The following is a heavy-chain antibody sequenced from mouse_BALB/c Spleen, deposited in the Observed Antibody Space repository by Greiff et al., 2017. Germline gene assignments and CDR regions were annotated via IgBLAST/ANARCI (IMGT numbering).Heavy chain of an antibody. J-gene: IGHJ3*01. V-gene: IGHV5-12-2*01. CDR1: GFTFSSYT. Sequence: DVKLVESGGGLVQPGGSLKLSCAASGFTFSSYTMSWVRQTPEKRLEWVAYISNGGGSTYYPDTVKGRFTISRDNAKNTLYLQMSSLKSEDTAMYYCARHGLTGTFAYWGQGTLVTVSA. CDR3: ARHGLTGTFAY. CDR2: ISNGGGST. D-gene: IGHD4-1*01.